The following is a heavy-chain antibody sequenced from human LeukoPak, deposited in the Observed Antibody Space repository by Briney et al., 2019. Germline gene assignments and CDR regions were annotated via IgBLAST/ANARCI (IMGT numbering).Heavy chain of an antibody. Sequence: ASVKVSCKASGYTFTGYFMYWVRQAPGQGLEWMGWINHNSGGTNYAQKFQGRVTMTRDTSISTAYMDLISLTSADTAVYYCARGVAVAGVDYWGQGTLVTVSS. V-gene: IGHV1-2*02. CDR1: GYTFTGYF. D-gene: IGHD6-19*01. CDR3: ARGVAVAGVDY. CDR2: INHNSGGT. J-gene: IGHJ4*02.